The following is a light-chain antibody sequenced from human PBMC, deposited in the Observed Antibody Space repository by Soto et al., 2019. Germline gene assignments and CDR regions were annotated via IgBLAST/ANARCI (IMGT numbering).Light chain of an antibody. CDR1: SSDVGGYNY. J-gene: IGLJ1*01. Sequence: QSALTQPPSASGSPGQSVAISCTGTSSDVGGYNYVSWYQQHPGKAPKLMIYEVNKRPSGAPDRFSGSKSANTASLTVSGLQAEDEADYYCSSYAGSSNVFGTGTKVTAL. CDR3: SSYAGSSNV. CDR2: EVN. V-gene: IGLV2-8*01.